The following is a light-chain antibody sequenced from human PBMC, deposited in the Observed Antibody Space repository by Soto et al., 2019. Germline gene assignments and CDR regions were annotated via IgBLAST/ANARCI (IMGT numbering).Light chain of an antibody. J-gene: IGLJ1*01. V-gene: IGLV2-14*01. CDR2: EVS. Sequence: SALTQPPSVSGSPGQSITISCTGTSSDVGAYNYVSWYQQQSVKAPKLLIHEVSSRPAGVSDRFSGSKSGNTASLTISGLQAEDEADYYCSAFAPSRAYVFGIGTMV. CDR1: SSDVGAYNY. CDR3: SAFAPSRAYV.